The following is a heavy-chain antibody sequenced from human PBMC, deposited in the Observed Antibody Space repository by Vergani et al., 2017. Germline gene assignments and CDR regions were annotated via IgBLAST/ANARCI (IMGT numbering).Heavy chain of an antibody. Sequence: QVQLVESGGGLVKPGGSLRLSCAASGFTFSDYYMSWIRQAPGKGLEWVSYISGSGGSTYYADSVKGRFTISRDNSENPLYLQMNSLSAEDTAVYYCEKYAAYYYGSGSYPDYWGQGTLVTVSS. CDR3: EKYAAYYYGSGSYPDY. CDR1: GFTFSDYY. J-gene: IGHJ4*02. CDR2: ISGSGGST. D-gene: IGHD3-10*01. V-gene: IGHV3-11*01.